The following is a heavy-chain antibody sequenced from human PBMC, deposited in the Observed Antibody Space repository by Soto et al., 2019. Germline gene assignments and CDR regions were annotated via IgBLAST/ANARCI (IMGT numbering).Heavy chain of an antibody. CDR1: GFTFGNYA. V-gene: IGHV3-23*01. CDR3: AKEVSGSYYHYNYCVDV. CDR2: ISGSGGST. D-gene: IGHD1-26*01. Sequence: GGSLRLSCVVSGFTFGNYAMTWVRQAPGEGLEWVSAISGSGGSTYYADSVKGRFTISRDTSKNTLYLHMNSLRAEDTAVYYCAKEVSGSYYHYNYCVDVWGQATTVTVSS. J-gene: IGHJ6*02.